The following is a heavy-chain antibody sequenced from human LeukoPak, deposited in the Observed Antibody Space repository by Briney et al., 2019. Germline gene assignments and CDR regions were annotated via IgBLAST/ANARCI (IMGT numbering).Heavy chain of an antibody. V-gene: IGHV3-21*01. CDR2: ISSSSSYI. J-gene: IGHJ4*02. CDR1: GFTFSSYG. CDR3: ARGYGDYFDY. Sequence: GRSLRLSCAASGFTFSSYGMHWVRQAPGKGLEWVSSISSSSSYIYYADSVKGRFTISRDNAKNSLYLQMNSLRAEDTAVYYCARGYGDYFDYWGQGTLVTVSS. D-gene: IGHD4-17*01.